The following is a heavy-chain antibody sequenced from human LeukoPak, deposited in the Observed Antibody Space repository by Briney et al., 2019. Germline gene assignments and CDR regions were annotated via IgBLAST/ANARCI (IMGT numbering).Heavy chain of an antibody. V-gene: IGHV3-53*01. CDR1: GFTVSSNY. CDR2: IYSGGST. CDR3: ARGGPVPATGAFDY. Sequence: GGSLRLSCAASGFTVSSNYMSWVRQAPGKGLEWVSVIYSGGSTYYADSVKGRFTISRDNSKNTLYLQMNSLRAEDTAVYYCARGGPVPATGAFDYRGQGTLVTVSS. J-gene: IGHJ4*02. D-gene: IGHD3-9*01.